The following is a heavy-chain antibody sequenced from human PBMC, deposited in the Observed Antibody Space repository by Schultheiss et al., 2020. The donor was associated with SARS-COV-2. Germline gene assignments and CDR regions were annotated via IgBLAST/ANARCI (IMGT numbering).Heavy chain of an antibody. V-gene: IGHV3-33*08. Sequence: GGSLRLSCAASGFTVSSNYMSWVRQAPGKGLEWVAVIWYDGSNKYYADSVKGRFTISRDNSKNTLFLQMNSLRAEDTAVYYCASGDTSGYYPTEGAAFDIWGQGTMVTVSS. D-gene: IGHD3-22*01. CDR2: IWYDGSNK. CDR3: ASGDTSGYYPTEGAAFDI. J-gene: IGHJ3*02. CDR1: GFTVSSNY.